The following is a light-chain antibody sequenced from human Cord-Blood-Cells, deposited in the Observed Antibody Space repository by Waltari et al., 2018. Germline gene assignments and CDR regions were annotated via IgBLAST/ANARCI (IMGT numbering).Light chain of an antibody. J-gene: IGKJ1*01. Sequence: DIQMTQSPSSLSASVGDRVTITCRASQSISSYLNWYQQNPGKDPKLLIYAASSLQSGVPSRFSGSGSGTDFTLTISSMQPEDFATYYCQQSYSTPQTFGQGTKVEIK. CDR3: QQSYSTPQT. CDR1: QSISSY. CDR2: AAS. V-gene: IGKV1-39*01.